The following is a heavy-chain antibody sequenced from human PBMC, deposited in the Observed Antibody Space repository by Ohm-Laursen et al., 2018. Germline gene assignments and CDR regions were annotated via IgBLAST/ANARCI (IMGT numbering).Heavy chain of an antibody. CDR3: ARFMAAAGPIDY. D-gene: IGHD6-13*01. V-gene: IGHV4-61*01. CDR1: GYSISSGHY. Sequence: SETLSLTCAVSGYSISSGHYWSWIRQPPGKGLEWIGYIYYSGSTNYNNPSLKSRVTISVDTSKSQFSLKLSSVSAADTAVYYCARFMAAAGPIDYWGQGTLVTVSS. J-gene: IGHJ4*02. CDR2: IYYSGST.